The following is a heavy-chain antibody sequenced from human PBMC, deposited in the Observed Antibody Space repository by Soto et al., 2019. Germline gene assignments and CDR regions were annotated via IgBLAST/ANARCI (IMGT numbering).Heavy chain of an antibody. J-gene: IGHJ5*02. Sequence: PSETLSLTCTVSGASISGFYWSWIRKSAGKGLEWIGRIYATGTTDYNPSLKSRVMMSVDTSKKQFSLKLRSVTTADTAVYYCVRDGTKTLRDWFDPWGQGISVTVSS. CDR3: VRDGTKTLRDWFDP. CDR1: GASISGFY. V-gene: IGHV4-4*07. D-gene: IGHD1-1*01. CDR2: IYATGTT.